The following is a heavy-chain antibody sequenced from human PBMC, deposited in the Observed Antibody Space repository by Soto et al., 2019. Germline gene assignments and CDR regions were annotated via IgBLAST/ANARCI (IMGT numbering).Heavy chain of an antibody. Sequence: AETLSITCTVSGCSVSSYDLSWIRQPPGRGLEWIGYIYYSGSTNYNPSLKSRVTISVDTSKNQFSLKLSSVTAADTAVYYCARNLLYFDYWGQGTLVTVSS. J-gene: IGHJ4*02. CDR2: IYYSGST. CDR3: ARNLLYFDY. CDR1: GCSVSSYD. V-gene: IGHV4-59*02.